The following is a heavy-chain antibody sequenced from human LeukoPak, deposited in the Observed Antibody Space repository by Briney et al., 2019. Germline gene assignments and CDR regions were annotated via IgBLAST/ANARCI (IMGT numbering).Heavy chain of an antibody. CDR3: ARGLVRLARPFDS. D-gene: IGHD3-9*01. CDR1: GGSISSSNYY. J-gene: IGHJ4*02. V-gene: IGHV4-39*07. Sequence: KPSETLSVTCTVSGGSISSSNYYWGWIRQPPGKGLEWIGSIYYSGNTYDNPSLKSRVTISGDTSKNQFSLNLTSVTAADTAVYYCARGLVRLARPFDSWGQGTVVTVSS. CDR2: IYYSGNT.